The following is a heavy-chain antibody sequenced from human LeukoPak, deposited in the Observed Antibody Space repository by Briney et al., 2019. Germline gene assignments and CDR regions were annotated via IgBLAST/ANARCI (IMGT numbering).Heavy chain of an antibody. J-gene: IGHJ6*03. Sequence: PGGSLRLSCAASGFTLSSYAMSWVRQGPGKGLEWVSAISGSGGSTYYADSVKGRFTISRDNSKNTLYLQMNSLRAEDTAVYYCAKDAMVRGVIGYYYYYMDVWGKGTTVTISS. CDR2: ISGSGGST. V-gene: IGHV3-23*01. CDR3: AKDAMVRGVIGYYYYYMDV. CDR1: GFTLSSYA. D-gene: IGHD3-10*01.